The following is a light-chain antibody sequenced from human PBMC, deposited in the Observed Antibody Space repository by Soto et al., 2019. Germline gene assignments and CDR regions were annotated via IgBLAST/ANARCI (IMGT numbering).Light chain of an antibody. CDR1: SSNIAAGYD. CDR2: ANI. V-gene: IGLV1-40*01. Sequence: QSVLTQPPSVSGAPGQRVTISCTGSSSNIAAGYDVHWYQQLPGTAPKLLIYANINRPSGVPDRFSASKSGASASLVITGLQAEDEADYYCQSHDSSLSGWVFGGGTKLTVL. J-gene: IGLJ3*02. CDR3: QSHDSSLSGWV.